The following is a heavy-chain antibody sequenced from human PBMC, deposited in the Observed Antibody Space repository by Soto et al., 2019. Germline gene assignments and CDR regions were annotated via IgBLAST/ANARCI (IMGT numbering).Heavy chain of an antibody. J-gene: IGHJ4*02. CDR2: ILSKAGNYAT. V-gene: IGHV3-73*01. CDR3: IRGGSPYYYDY. Sequence: EVQLVESGGGLVQPGGSLKLSCAASGFIFSGSAVHWVRQASGKGLEWVGRILSKAGNYATAYPASMKGRFTISRDDSENTAFLQMNSRHTEDTAVYYCIRGGSPYYYDYWGQGTLVAVSS. CDR1: GFIFSGSA.